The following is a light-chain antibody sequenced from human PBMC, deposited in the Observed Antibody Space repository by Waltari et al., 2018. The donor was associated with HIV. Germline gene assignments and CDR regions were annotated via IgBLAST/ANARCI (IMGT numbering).Light chain of an antibody. Sequence: EIVMTPSPPTLSVSPGQIVTLPCRASQSISTKVAWYQQRPGQAPRLLIDEAATRPTGIPARFSGSGYGTEFTLTISSLQSEDFATYFCQQYDSGPRGITFGQGTMLENK. CDR3: QQYDSGPRGIT. V-gene: IGKV3-15*01. CDR2: EAA. J-gene: IGKJ2*01. CDR1: QSISTK.